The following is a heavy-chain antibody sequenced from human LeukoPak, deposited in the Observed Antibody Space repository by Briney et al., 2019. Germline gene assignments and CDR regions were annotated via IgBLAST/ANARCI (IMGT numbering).Heavy chain of an antibody. CDR1: GYTFTGYY. D-gene: IGHD6-19*01. CDR3: ARNHGPYSSGWYGNGDY. V-gene: IGHV1-2*02. CDR2: INPNSGGT. Sequence: ASVKVSCKASGYTFTGYYMHWVRQAPGQGLEWMGWINPNSGGTNYAQKFQGRVTMTRDTSISTAYMELSRLRSDDTAVYYCARNHGPYSSGWYGNGDYWGQGTLVTVSS. J-gene: IGHJ4*02.